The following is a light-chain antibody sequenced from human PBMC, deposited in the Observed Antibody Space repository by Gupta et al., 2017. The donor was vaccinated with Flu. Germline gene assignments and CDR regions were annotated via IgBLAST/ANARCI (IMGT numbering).Light chain of an antibody. V-gene: IGKV1-33*01. CDR3: QQYDNFPIT. J-gene: IGKJ5*01. Sequence: DIQMTQFPSSLSASVGDRVTITCQASQDITKYLNWYQQKPGKAPKVLIYGASNLEAGVPSRFSGSGSGTDFTFTISSLKPEDIATYYCQQYDNFPITFGQGRRLEIK. CDR1: QDITKY. CDR2: GAS.